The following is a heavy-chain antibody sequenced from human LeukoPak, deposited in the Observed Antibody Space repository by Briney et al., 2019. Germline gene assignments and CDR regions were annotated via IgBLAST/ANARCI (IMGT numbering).Heavy chain of an antibody. V-gene: IGHV1-2*02. CDR2: INPNSGGT. CDR1: GYIFTVYY. J-gene: IGHJ4*02. D-gene: IGHD1-26*01. CDR3: ARHPYSGSYHFDY. Sequence: ASVKVSCKASGYIFTVYYMHWVRQAPGQRLEWMGWINPNSGGTNSAQKFQDRLTMTRHPSTSTAYMGLSRLTSDHTAVYYRARHPYSGSYHFDYWGQGTLVTVSS.